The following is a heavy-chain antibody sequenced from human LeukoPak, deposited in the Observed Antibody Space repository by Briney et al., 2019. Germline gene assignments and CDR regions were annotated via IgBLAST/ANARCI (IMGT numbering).Heavy chain of an antibody. Sequence: PGGSLRLSCAASGFTFSSYSMNWVRQAPGKGLEWVSSISSSSSYIYYADSVKGRFTISRDNAKNSLYLQMNSLRAEDTAVYYCARDRDTMVRGPGGYWGQGTLVTVSS. J-gene: IGHJ4*02. D-gene: IGHD3-10*01. CDR2: ISSSSSYI. CDR1: GFTFSSYS. CDR3: ARDRDTMVRGPGGY. V-gene: IGHV3-21*01.